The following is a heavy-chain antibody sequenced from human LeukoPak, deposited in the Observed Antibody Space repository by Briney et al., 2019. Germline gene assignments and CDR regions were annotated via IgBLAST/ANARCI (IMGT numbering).Heavy chain of an antibody. CDR3: ARGDDWELLPEYFQH. CDR2: IKQDGSEK. CDR1: GFTFSSYW. Sequence: GGSLRLSCAASGFTFSSYWMSWVRQAPGKGREWVANIKQDGSEKYYVDSVKGRFTISRDNAKNSLYLQMNSLRAEDTAVYYCARGDDWELLPEYFQHWGQGTLVTVSS. V-gene: IGHV3-7*01. D-gene: IGHD1-26*01. J-gene: IGHJ1*01.